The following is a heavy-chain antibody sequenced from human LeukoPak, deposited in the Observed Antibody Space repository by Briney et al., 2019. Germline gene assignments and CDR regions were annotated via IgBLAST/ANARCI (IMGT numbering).Heavy chain of an antibody. D-gene: IGHD3-22*01. CDR1: GFTFSSYA. CDR2: TSYDGSNK. J-gene: IGHJ4*02. CDR3: ARERYYYDSSGYQRYYFDY. Sequence: GRSLRLSCAASGFTFSSYAMHWVRQAPGKGLEWVAVTSYDGSNKYYADSVKGRFTISRDNSKNTLYLQMNSLRAEDTAVYYCARERYYYDSSGYQRYYFDYWGQGTLVTVSS. V-gene: IGHV3-30*01.